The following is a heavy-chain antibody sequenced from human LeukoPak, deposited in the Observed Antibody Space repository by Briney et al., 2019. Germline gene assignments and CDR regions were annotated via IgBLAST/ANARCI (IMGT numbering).Heavy chain of an antibody. D-gene: IGHD6-6*01. CDR2: ISSSSSYI. V-gene: IGHV3-21*01. J-gene: IGHJ4*02. Sequence: GGSLRLSCAASGFTFSSYSMNWVRQAPGKGLEWVSSISSSSSYIYYADSVKGRFTISRDNAKNSLYLQMNSLRAEDTAVYYCARDNRVLISSSTNFDYWGQGTLVTVSS. CDR3: ARDNRVLISSSTNFDY. CDR1: GFTFSSYS.